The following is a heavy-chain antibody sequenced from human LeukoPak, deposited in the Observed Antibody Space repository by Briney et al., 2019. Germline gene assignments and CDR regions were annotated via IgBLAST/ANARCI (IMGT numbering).Heavy chain of an antibody. D-gene: IGHD1-1*01. V-gene: IGHV3-30*02. CDR2: IRYDGSNK. CDR1: GFTFSSYG. Sequence: GGSLRLSCAASGFTFSSYGMHWVRQAPGKGLEWVAFIRYDGSNKYYADSVKGRFTISRDNSKNTLYLQMNSLRAEDTAVYYCAREANNWNRFDYWGQGTLVTVSS. CDR3: AREANNWNRFDY. J-gene: IGHJ4*02.